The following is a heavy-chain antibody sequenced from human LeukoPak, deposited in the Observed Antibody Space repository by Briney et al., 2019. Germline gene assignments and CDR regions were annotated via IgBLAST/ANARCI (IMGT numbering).Heavy chain of an antibody. J-gene: IGHJ4*02. Sequence: PGGSLRLSCAASGFTFSSYSMNWVRQAPGKGLEWVSSISSSSSYIYHADSVKGRFTISRDNAKNSLYLQMNSLRAEDTAVYYCAREPPSRLYDSSGYYYVNYFDYWGQGTLVTVSS. CDR1: GFTFSSYS. D-gene: IGHD3-22*01. CDR3: AREPPSRLYDSSGYYYVNYFDY. CDR2: ISSSSSYI. V-gene: IGHV3-21*01.